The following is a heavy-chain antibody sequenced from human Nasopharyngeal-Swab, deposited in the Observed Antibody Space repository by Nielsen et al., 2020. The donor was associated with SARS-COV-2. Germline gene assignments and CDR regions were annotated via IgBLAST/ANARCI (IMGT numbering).Heavy chain of an antibody. CDR2: INPSGDST. CDR1: GYTFTSYY. Sequence: ASVKVSCKASGYTFTSYYMHWVRQAPGQGLEWMGIINPSGDSTSYAQKFQGRVTMTRDTSTSTVYMELSSLRSEDTAVYYCARVIDGDYYDSSGFDYWGQGTLVTVSS. CDR3: ARVIDGDYYDSSGFDY. V-gene: IGHV1-46*01. D-gene: IGHD3-22*01. J-gene: IGHJ4*02.